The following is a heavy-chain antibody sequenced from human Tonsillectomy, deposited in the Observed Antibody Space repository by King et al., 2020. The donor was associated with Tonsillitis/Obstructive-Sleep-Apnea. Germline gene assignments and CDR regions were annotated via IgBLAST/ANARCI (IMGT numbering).Heavy chain of an antibody. CDR2: IDHSGST. J-gene: IGHJ3*02. Sequence: VQLQQWGAGLLKPSETLSLTCAVYGGSFSGYYWRWIRQPPGKGLEWIGEIDHSGSTNYNPSLKSRVTISADTSKTQFSLNLSSVTAADTAVYYFAREISTDAFDIWGQGTMVTVSS. CDR3: AREISTDAFDI. V-gene: IGHV4-34*01. CDR1: GGSFSGYY.